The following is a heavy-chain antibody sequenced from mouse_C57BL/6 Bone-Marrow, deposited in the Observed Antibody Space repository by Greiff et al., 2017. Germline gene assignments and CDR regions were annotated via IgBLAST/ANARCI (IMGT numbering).Heavy chain of an antibody. V-gene: IGHV1-81*01. J-gene: IGHJ2*01. Sequence: VQLQESGAELARPGASVKLSCKASGYTFTSYGISWVKQRSGQGLEWIGEIYPRSGNTNYNEKFKGKATLTADKFSSTAYMELRSLTSEYSAVYFCARPRYGFNFDYWGQGTTLTVSS. CDR3: ARPRYGFNFDY. CDR1: GYTFTSYG. CDR2: IYPRSGNT. D-gene: IGHD2-2*01.